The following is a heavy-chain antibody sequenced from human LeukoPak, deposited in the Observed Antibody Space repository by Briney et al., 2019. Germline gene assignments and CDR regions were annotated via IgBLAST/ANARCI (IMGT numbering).Heavy chain of an antibody. J-gene: IGHJ6*03. Sequence: SETLSLTCAVYGGSFSGYYWSWIRQPPGKGLEWIGSIYHSGSTYYNPSLKSRVTISVDTSKNQFSLKLSSVTAADTAVYYCARVFDSGSQAYFYYMDVWGKGTTVTISS. CDR3: ARVFDSGSQAYFYYMDV. CDR1: GGSFSGYY. V-gene: IGHV4-34*01. D-gene: IGHD3-10*01. CDR2: IYHSGST.